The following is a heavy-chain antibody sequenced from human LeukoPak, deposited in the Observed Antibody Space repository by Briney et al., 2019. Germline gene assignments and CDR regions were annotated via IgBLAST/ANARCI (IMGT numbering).Heavy chain of an antibody. CDR2: ISYDGSNK. D-gene: IGHD2/OR15-2a*01. CDR3: ARDISHRIVPCEGMDV. CDR1: GFTFSSYA. J-gene: IGHJ6*02. V-gene: IGHV3-30-3*01. Sequence: GRSLRLSCAASGFTFSSYAMHWVRQAPGKGLEWVAVISYDGSNKYYADSVKGRFTISTDNSKNTPYMQMNSLRAEDTTVYYCARDISHRIVPCEGMDVWGQGTTVTVSS.